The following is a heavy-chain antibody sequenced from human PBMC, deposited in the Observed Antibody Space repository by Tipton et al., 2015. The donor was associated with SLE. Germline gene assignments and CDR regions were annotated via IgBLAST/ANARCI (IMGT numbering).Heavy chain of an antibody. CDR3: AGHMITMVRGVKNYFDY. J-gene: IGHJ4*02. CDR1: GFTFSSYA. Sequence: GSLRLSCAASGFTFSSYAMSWVRQAPGKGLEWVSAISGSGGSTYYADSVKGRFTISRDNSKNTLYLQMNSLRAEDTAVYYCAGHMITMVRGVKNYFDYWGQGTLVTVSS. CDR2: ISGSGGST. D-gene: IGHD3-10*01. V-gene: IGHV3-23*01.